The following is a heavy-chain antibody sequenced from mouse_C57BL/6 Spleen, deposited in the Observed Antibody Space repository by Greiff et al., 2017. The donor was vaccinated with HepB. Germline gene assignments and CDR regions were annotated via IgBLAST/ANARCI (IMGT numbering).Heavy chain of an antibody. J-gene: IGHJ3*01. CDR2: ISNGGGST. D-gene: IGHD1-1*01. CDR1: GFTFSDYY. CDR3: ARELRHDYYGSSYPFAY. V-gene: IGHV5-12*01. Sequence: EVKVEESGGGLVQPGGSLKLSCAASGFTFSDYYMYWVRQTPEKRLEWVAYISNGGGSTYYPDTVKGRFTISRDNAKNTLYLQMSRLKSEDTAMYYCARELRHDYYGSSYPFAYWGQGTLVTVSA.